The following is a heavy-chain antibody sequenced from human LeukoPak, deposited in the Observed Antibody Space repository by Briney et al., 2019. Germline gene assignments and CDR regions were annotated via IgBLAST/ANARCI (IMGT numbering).Heavy chain of an antibody. CDR1: GFTFSSYG. D-gene: IGHD3-10*02. J-gene: IGHJ6*04. CDR3: AELGITMIGGV. Sequence: SGGSLRLSCAASGFTFSSYGMHWVRQAPGKGLEWVSYISSSGSTIYYADSVKGRFTISRDNAKNPLYLQMNSLRAEDTAVYYCAELGITMIGGVWGKGTTVTISS. V-gene: IGHV3-48*04. CDR2: ISSSGSTI.